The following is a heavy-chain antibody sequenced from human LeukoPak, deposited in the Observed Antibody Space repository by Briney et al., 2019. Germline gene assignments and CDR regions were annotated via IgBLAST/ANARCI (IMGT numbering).Heavy chain of an antibody. D-gene: IGHD3-22*01. CDR1: GFTFSSYS. V-gene: IGHV3-21*01. CDR3: AKDYDSSGWAAFDI. J-gene: IGHJ3*02. Sequence: GGSLRLSCAASGFTFSSYSMNWVRQAPGKGLEWVSSISSSSSYIYYADSVKGRFTISRDNSKNTLYLQMNSLRAEDTAVYYCAKDYDSSGWAAFDIWGQGTMVTVSS. CDR2: ISSSSSYI.